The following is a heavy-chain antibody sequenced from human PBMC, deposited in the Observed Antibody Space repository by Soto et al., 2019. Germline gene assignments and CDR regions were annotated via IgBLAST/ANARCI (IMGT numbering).Heavy chain of an antibody. CDR1: GFTFSSYA. Sequence: QVQLVESGGGVVQPGRSLRLSCAASGFTFSSYAMHWVRQAPGKGLEWVAVISYDGSIKYYADSVKGRFTISRDNSKNTLYLQMNSLRAEDTAVYYCARDGRFDQYYFDYWGQGTLVTVSS. CDR2: ISYDGSIK. D-gene: IGHD2-2*01. CDR3: ARDGRFDQYYFDY. V-gene: IGHV3-30-3*01. J-gene: IGHJ4*02.